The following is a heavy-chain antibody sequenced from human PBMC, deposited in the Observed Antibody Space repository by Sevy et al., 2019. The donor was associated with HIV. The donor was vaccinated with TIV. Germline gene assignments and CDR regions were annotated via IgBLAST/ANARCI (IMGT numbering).Heavy chain of an antibody. J-gene: IGHJ4*02. D-gene: IGHD3-22*01. V-gene: IGHV3-21*01. Sequence: GGSLRLSCAASGFTFSTYNMNWVRQAPGKGLEWVSSITDSSNYIYHADSVKGRFTISRDNAKNSLYLQMNSLRAEDTAVYFCARDRRTLNYYGSSGYNYHFDYWGQGTLVTVSS. CDR2: ITDSSNYI. CDR1: GFTFSTYN. CDR3: ARDRRTLNYYGSSGYNYHFDY.